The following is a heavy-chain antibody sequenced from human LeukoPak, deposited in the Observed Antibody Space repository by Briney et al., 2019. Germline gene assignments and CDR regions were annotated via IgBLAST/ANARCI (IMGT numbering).Heavy chain of an antibody. CDR3: ARHSGSSPHYFDY. J-gene: IGHJ4*02. V-gene: IGHV4-59*08. Sequence: PSETLSLTCTVSGGSISNYYWSWIRQPPGKGLEWIAFIYYTGSTHYKSSLKSRVTISVDTSKNQFSLKVSSVTAADTAVYYCARHSGSSPHYFDYWGQGTLVTVSS. CDR1: GGSISNYY. CDR2: IYYTGST. D-gene: IGHD1-26*01.